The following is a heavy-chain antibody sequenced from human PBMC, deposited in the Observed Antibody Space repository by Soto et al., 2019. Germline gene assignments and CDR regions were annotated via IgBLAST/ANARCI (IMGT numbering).Heavy chain of an antibody. D-gene: IGHD2-21*02. CDR1: GGSISIGDHY. Sequence: QVQLQESGPGLVKPSQTLSLTCTVSGGSISIGDHYWSWIRHRPGKGLEWIGYIYYSGNTYYNPSLKSRIIMSVDTSKSQFALSVSSVTAADTAIYYSAGFSSGEYGGNSGFVYWGQGTLVAVSS. J-gene: IGHJ4*02. V-gene: IGHV4-31*03. CDR2: IYYSGNT. CDR3: AGFSSGEYGGNSGFVY.